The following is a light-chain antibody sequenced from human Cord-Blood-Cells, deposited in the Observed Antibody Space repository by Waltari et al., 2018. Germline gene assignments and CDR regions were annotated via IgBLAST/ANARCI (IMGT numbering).Light chain of an antibody. CDR2: EGS. CDR3: CSYAGSSTYV. CDR1: RSDVGSYNL. J-gene: IGLJ1*01. V-gene: IGLV2-23*01. Sequence: QSALTQPASASGSPGQSITLSCPGTRSDVGSYNLVSWYQQHPGKAPKLMIYEGSKRPSGVSNRFSGSKSGNTASLTISGLQAEDEADYYCCSYAGSSTYVFGTGTKVTVL.